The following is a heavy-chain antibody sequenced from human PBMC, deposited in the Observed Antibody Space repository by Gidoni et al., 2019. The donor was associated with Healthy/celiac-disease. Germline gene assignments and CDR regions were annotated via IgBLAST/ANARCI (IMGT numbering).Heavy chain of an antibody. CDR3: ARGPLDIVLMVYAIRGDGLLDY. Sequence: QVQLVPSGAEVKKPGASVKVSCQASGYTFPGSYMHWVRQAPGQGLEWMGWINPNSSGTNYAQKFQGRATMTRDTSISTAYMELSRLRSDDTAVYYCARGPLDIVLMVYAIRGDGLLDYWGQGTLVTVSS. J-gene: IGHJ4*02. V-gene: IGHV1-2*02. CDR2: INPNSSGT. CDR1: GYTFPGSY. D-gene: IGHD2-8*01.